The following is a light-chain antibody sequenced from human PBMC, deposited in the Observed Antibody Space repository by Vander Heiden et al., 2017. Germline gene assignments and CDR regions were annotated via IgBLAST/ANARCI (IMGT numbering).Light chain of an antibody. J-gene: IGKJ2*01. CDR2: AAT. Sequence: DIQMTQSPSSLSASLGDRVTITCRASQGISNYLNWYQQRPGRAPKRMFCAATNLQSGVPSRFSGSGSGTDLTLTISSLQPEDFATYYCEQSDSTPYTVGQGTKLEIK. CDR3: EQSDSTPYT. CDR1: QGISNY. V-gene: IGKV1-39*01.